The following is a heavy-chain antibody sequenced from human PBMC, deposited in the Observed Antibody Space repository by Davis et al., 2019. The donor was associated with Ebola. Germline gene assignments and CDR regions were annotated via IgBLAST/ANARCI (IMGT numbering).Heavy chain of an antibody. CDR3: ANHYGDYVFDY. CDR2: ISGSGIST. D-gene: IGHD4-17*01. J-gene: IGHJ4*02. Sequence: GESLKISCAASGFTFSTYVMRWVRQAPGKGLEWVSAISGSGISTYYADSVKGRFTISRDNSKNTLYLQMNSLKAEDTAVYYCANHYGDYVFDYWGQGTLVTVSS. V-gene: IGHV3-23*01. CDR1: GFTFSTYV.